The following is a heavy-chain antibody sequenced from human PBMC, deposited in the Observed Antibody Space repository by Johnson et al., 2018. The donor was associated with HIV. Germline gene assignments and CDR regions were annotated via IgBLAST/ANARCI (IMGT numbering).Heavy chain of an antibody. CDR1: GFTFSSYA. J-gene: IGHJ3*02. CDR3: ARDFKDSSSWYGAFDI. Sequence: VQLVESGGDLVQPGRSLRLSCAASGFTFSSYAMHWVRQAPGKGLEWVAVISYDGSNKYYADSVKGRFTISRDNSKNTLYLQMNSLRAEDTAVYYCARDFKDSSSWYGAFDIWGQGTMVTVSS. CDR2: ISYDGSNK. D-gene: IGHD6-13*01. V-gene: IGHV3-30-3*01.